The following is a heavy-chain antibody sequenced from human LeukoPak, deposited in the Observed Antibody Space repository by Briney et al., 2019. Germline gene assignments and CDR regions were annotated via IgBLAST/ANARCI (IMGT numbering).Heavy chain of an antibody. V-gene: IGHV3-23*01. CDR2: ISGNGDRT. J-gene: IGHJ4*02. CDR1: GFTFSTYA. D-gene: IGHD2-15*01. CDR3: AKLSREGGYCSGSTCYTFDY. Sequence: GGSLRLSCAASGFTFSTYAMSWVRQAPGKGLEWVLAISGNGDRTFYADSVKGRFTISRDNSKSTVYLQMNSLRAEDTALYYCAKLSREGGYCSGSTCYTFDYWGQGTLVTASS.